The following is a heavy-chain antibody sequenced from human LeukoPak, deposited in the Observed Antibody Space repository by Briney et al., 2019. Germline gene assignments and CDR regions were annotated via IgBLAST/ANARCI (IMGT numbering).Heavy chain of an antibody. CDR1: GFTFSSYA. D-gene: IGHD3-3*01. V-gene: IGHV3-30-3*01. CDR2: ISYDGSNK. Sequence: PGGSLRLSCAASGFTFSSYAMHWVRQAPGKGLEWVAVISYDGSNKYYADSVKGRFTISRDNFKNTLYLQMNSLRAEDTAVYYCARDRYYDFWSGYYAYYYYGRDVWGQGTTVTVSS. J-gene: IGHJ6*02. CDR3: ARDRYYDFWSGYYAYYYYGRDV.